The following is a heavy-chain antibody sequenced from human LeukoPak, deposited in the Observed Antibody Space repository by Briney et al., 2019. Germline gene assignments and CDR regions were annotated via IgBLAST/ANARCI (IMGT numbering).Heavy chain of an antibody. CDR1: GGSISSYY. V-gene: IGHV4-59*12. CDR3: ARVSGWYEYYFDY. J-gene: IGHJ4*02. Sequence: PSETLSLTCTVSGGSISSYYWSWIRQPPGKGLEWIGYIYYSGSTNYNPSLKSRVTISVDTSKNQFSLKLSSVTAADTAVYYCARVSGWYEYYFDYWGQGTLVTVSS. D-gene: IGHD6-19*01. CDR2: IYYSGST.